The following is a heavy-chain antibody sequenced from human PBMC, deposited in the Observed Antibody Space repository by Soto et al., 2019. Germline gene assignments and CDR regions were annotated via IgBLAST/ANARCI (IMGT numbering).Heavy chain of an antibody. J-gene: IGHJ4*02. D-gene: IGHD3-16*01. CDR3: ARGGSYYSWY. CDR1: CFSIISYY. V-gene: IGHV4-59*01. Sequence: SATLSLTCPLHCFSIISYYWSWIKQPPRQGLEWIGYIYNSGSTTYYNPSLNCLVTMSVYTSKNLFSFKLSSVTAADTAIYYCARGGSYYSWYWGQGTRVT. CDR2: IYNSGST.